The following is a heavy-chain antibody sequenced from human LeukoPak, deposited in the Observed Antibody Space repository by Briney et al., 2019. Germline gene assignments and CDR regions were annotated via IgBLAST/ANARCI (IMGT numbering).Heavy chain of an antibody. CDR2: IYYSGST. CDR1: GGSISSYY. J-gene: IGHJ4*02. Sequence: SETLSLTCTVSGGSISSYYWSWIRQPPGKGLEWIGYIYYSGSTNYNPSLKSRVTISVDTSKNQFSLKLSSVTAADTAVYYCARLRMAARSFDYRGRGTLVTVSS. CDR3: ARLRMAARSFDY. D-gene: IGHD6-6*01. V-gene: IGHV4-59*01.